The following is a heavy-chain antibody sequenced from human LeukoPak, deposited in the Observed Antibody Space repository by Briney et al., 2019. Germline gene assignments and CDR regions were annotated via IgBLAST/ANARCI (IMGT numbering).Heavy chain of an antibody. CDR3: ARDSPPARPYYYYYYMDV. D-gene: IGHD6-6*01. CDR1: GFTFSSYW. V-gene: IGHV3-7*01. CDR2: IKQDGSEK. Sequence: TGGSLRLSCAASGFTFSSYWMTWVRQAPGKGLEWVANIKQDGSEKYYVDSVKGRFTISRDNAKNSLYLQMNSLRAEDTAVYYCARDSPPARPYYYYYYMDVWGKGTTVTVSS. J-gene: IGHJ6*03.